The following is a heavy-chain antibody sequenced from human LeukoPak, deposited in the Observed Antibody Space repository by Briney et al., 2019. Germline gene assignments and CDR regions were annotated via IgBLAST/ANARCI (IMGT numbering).Heavy chain of an antibody. CDR1: GFTFSSYA. CDR2: ISGSGGST. CDR3: AKPGNGGPGLGLDYFDY. Sequence: SGGSLRLSCAASGFTFSSYAMSWVRRAPGKGLEWVSAISGSGGSTYYADSVKGRFTISRDNSKNTLYLQMNSLRAEDTAVYYCAKPGNGGPGLGLDYFDYWGQGTLVTVSS. J-gene: IGHJ4*02. V-gene: IGHV3-23*01. D-gene: IGHD7-27*01.